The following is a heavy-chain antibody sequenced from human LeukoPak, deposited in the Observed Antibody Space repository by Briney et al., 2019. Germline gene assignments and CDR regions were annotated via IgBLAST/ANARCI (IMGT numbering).Heavy chain of an antibody. J-gene: IGHJ4*02. V-gene: IGHV3-74*01. CDR2: INSDGSST. CDR3: ARRGDSPMIGDY. D-gene: IGHD2-21*01. Sequence: GGSLRLSCAASGFTFSSYWMHWVRQAPGKGLVWVSRINSDGSSTNYADSVKGRFSISRDNAKNSLYLQMDGLRAEDTAVYYCARRGDSPMIGDYWGQGTQVTVSS. CDR1: GFTFSSYW.